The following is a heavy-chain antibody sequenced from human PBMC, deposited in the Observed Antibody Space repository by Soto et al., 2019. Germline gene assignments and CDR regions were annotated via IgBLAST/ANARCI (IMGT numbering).Heavy chain of an antibody. CDR1: GYTFTTYS. V-gene: IGHV1-3*01. CDR2: IHAGNGNT. D-gene: IGHD2-2*02. CDR3: ARAACSSTSCYTYYAYGMDV. J-gene: IGHJ6*02. Sequence: ASVKVSCKASGYTFTTYSMHWVRQAPGQRLEWMGWIHAGNGNTEHSQKFQGRVTITRDTSASTAYLELGSLRSEDTAVYYCARAACSSTSCYTYYAYGMDVWGQGTALTVSS.